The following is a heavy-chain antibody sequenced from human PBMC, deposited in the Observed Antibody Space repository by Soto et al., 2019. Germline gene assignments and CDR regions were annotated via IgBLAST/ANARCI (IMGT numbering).Heavy chain of an antibody. Sequence: PSETLSLTCTVSGGSISSYYWSWIRQPAGKGLEWIGRIYTSGSTNYNPSLKSRVTMSVDTSKNQFSLKLSSVTAADTAVYYCARVLSHRYYYGSSGYSNWFDPWGQGTLVTVSS. J-gene: IGHJ5*02. CDR3: ARVLSHRYYYGSSGYSNWFDP. CDR1: GGSISSYY. V-gene: IGHV4-4*07. CDR2: IYTSGST. D-gene: IGHD3-22*01.